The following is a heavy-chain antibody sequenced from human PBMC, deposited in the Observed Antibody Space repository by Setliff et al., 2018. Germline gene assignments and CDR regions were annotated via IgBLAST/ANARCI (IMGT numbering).Heavy chain of an antibody. J-gene: IGHJ4*02. V-gene: IGHV3-74*01. D-gene: IGHD1-26*01. Sequence: GGSLRLSCAASGFTFRAYWMHWARQVPGKGLEWVSRINVDGSITNYADSLRGRFTISRDNAKNSLYLQMNSLRAEDTAVYYCARGPLVGTTEYYLDYWGQGTLVTVSS. CDR3: ARGPLVGTTEYYLDY. CDR2: INVDGSIT. CDR1: GFTFRAYW.